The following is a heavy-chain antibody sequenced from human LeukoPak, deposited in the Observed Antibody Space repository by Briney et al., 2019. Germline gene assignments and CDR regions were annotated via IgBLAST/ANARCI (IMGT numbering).Heavy chain of an antibody. V-gene: IGHV4-4*02. J-gene: IGHJ4*02. D-gene: IGHD3-9*01. CDR1: GGSISSSNW. Sequence: SETLSLTCAVSGGSISSSNWWSWVRQPPGKGLEWIGEINHSGSTNYNPSLKSRVTISVDTSKNQFSLKLSSVTAADTAVYYCARVGPKPAKLRYFDWLLSGHFDYWGQGTLVTVSS. CDR2: INHSGST. CDR3: ARVGPKPAKLRYFDWLLSGHFDY.